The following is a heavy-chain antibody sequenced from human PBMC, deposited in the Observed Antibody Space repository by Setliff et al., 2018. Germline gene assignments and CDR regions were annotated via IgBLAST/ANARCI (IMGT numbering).Heavy chain of an antibody. V-gene: IGHV1-18*01. J-gene: IGHJ4*02. CDR3: ATEKFPGDWGDY. D-gene: IGHD2-21*01. Sequence: SVKVSCKASGYTFTSYGIGWVRQAPGQGLEWMGWISAYNGNTNYAQKFQGRVTMTTDTSTRTAYMEVTSLRSDDTAVYYCATEKFPGDWGDYWGQGTLVTVSS. CDR1: GYTFTSYG. CDR2: ISAYNGNT.